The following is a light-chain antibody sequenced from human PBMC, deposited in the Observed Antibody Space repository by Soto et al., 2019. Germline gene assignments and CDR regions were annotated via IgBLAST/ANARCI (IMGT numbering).Light chain of an antibody. J-gene: IGLJ2*01. CDR1: RSNIGAGYD. CDR3: QSYDSSLSGYVV. CDR2: GSS. V-gene: IGLV1-40*01. Sequence: QSVLTQPPSVSGAPGQRVTISCTGSRSNIGAGYDVHWYQQLPGTAPKLLIYGSSNRPSGVPDRFSGSKSGTSASLAITGLQAEDEADYYRQSYDSSLSGYVVFGGGTKLTVL.